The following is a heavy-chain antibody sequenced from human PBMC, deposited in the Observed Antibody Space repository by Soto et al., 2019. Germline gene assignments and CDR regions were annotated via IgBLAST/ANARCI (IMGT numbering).Heavy chain of an antibody. D-gene: IGHD3-3*01. Sequence: QVQLQQWGAGLLKPAETLSLTCAVYGGSFSGYYWSWIRQAPGKGLEWMGEINHSGSTNYNPCLKCRVTISVDTSKNQFSLKLSSVTAADTAVYHCARVVRFLDWLLPGHYYYGMDVWGQGTTVTVSS. V-gene: IGHV4-34*01. J-gene: IGHJ6*02. CDR3: ARVVRFLDWLLPGHYYYGMDV. CDR2: INHSGST. CDR1: GGSFSGYY.